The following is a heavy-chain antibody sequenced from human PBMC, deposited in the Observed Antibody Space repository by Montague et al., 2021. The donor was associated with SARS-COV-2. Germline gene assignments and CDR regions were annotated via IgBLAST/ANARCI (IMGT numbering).Heavy chain of an antibody. D-gene: IGHD5-24*01. CDR1: GYSISSGYY. V-gene: IGHV4-38-2*02. J-gene: IGHJ4*02. Sequence: SETLSLTCIVSGYSISSGYYWGWVRQTPGKGLEWLGFIEYSGSTYYNPSLKTRVTMSLDTSKNQFSLRLSSVTAADTAVYYCARTGDAYTRYYFDCWGQGTLVTVSS. CDR3: ARTGDAYTRYYFDC. CDR2: IEYSGST.